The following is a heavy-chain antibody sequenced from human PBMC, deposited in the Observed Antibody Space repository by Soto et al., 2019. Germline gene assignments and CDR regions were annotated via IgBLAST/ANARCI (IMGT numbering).Heavy chain of an antibody. V-gene: IGHV1-46*01. CDR3: ARELRWDSSGYYYGSLAQ. CDR2: INPSGGST. D-gene: IGHD3-22*01. J-gene: IGHJ4*02. CDR1: GYTFTSYY. Sequence: ASVKVSCKASGYTFTSYYMHWVRQAPGQGLEWMGIINPSGGSTSYAQKFQGRVTMTRDTSTSTVYMELSSLRSEDTAVYYCARELRWDSSGYYYGSLAQWGQGTLVTVSS.